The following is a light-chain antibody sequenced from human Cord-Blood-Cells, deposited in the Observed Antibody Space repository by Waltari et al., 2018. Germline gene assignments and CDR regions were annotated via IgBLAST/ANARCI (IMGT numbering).Light chain of an antibody. CDR2: AAS. CDR3: QQSYSTPYT. Sequence: DIQMTQSPSSLSASVGDRVTITCRASQSISSYLNWYQQKPGKAPKLLIYAASSLQSGVPSSFSVSGSGTDFTLTISSLQPEDFATYYCQQSYSTPYTFGQGTKLEIK. V-gene: IGKV1-39*01. CDR1: QSISSY. J-gene: IGKJ2*01.